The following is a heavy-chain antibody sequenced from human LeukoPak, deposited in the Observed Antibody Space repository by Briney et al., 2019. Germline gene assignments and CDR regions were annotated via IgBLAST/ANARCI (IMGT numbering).Heavy chain of an antibody. CDR3: ARDEGGTVITPYWYFDL. J-gene: IGHJ2*01. Sequence: ASVKVSCKASGYTFTNYYIHWVRQAPGQGLEWMGITNPSGGTTSYAQKFQGRVTMTRDTSASTVYMELSSLRSEDTAVYYCARDEGGTVITPYWYFDLWGRGTLVTVSS. CDR1: GYTFTNYY. CDR2: TNPSGGTT. V-gene: IGHV1-46*01. D-gene: IGHD4-23*01.